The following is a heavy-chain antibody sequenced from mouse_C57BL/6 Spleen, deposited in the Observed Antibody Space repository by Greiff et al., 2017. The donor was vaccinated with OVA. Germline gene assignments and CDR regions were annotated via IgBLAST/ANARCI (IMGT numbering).Heavy chain of an antibody. D-gene: IGHD1-1*01. CDR1: GFTFSSYG. V-gene: IGHV5-6*02. CDR3: ARAGATDAMDY. Sequence: EVKLVESGGDLVKPGGSLKLSCAASGFTFSSYGMSWVRQTPDKRLEWVATISSGGSYTYYPDSVKGRFTISRDNAKNTLYLQMSSLKSEDTAMYYCARAGATDAMDYWGQGTSVTVSS. J-gene: IGHJ4*01. CDR2: ISSGGSYT.